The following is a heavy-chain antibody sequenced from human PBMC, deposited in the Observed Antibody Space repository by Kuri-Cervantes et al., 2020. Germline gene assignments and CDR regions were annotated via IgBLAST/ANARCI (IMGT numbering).Heavy chain of an antibody. CDR2: IIPIFGTA. J-gene: IGHJ3*02. D-gene: IGHD3-16*01. CDR1: GGTFSSYA. V-gene: IGHV1-69*13. Sequence: SVKVSCKASGGTFSSYAICWVRQAPGQGLEWMGGIIPIFGTANYAQKFQGRVTITADESTSTAYMELSSLRSEDTAVYYCASRGKDAFDIWGQGTMVTVSS. CDR3: ASRGKDAFDI.